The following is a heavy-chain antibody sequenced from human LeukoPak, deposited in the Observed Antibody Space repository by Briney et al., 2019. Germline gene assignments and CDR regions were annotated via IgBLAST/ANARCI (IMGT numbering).Heavy chain of an antibody. CDR1: GFTFGSYA. V-gene: IGHV3-21*01. Sequence: GGSLRLSCAASGFTFGSYAMSWVRQGPGKGLEWVSSISSSSSYIYYADSVKGRFTISRDNAKNSLYLQMNSLRAEDTAVYYCARDLGYCSSTSCPYFDYWGQGTLVTVSS. CDR2: ISSSSSYI. D-gene: IGHD2-2*01. CDR3: ARDLGYCSSTSCPYFDY. J-gene: IGHJ4*02.